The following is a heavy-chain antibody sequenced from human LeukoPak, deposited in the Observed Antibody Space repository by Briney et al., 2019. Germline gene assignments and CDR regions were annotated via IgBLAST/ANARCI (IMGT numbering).Heavy chain of an antibody. V-gene: IGHV3-30*09. J-gene: IGHJ4*02. CDR1: GFTFSSYA. CDR2: ISYDGSNN. Sequence: GGSLRLSCAASGFTFSSYAMHWVRQAPGKGLEGVAVISYDGSNNYYADSVNGRFAMSRDNSKNTLYLQMNSLRAEDTAVYYCAKNGDSERWLQPKFVTHWGQGTLVTVCS. CDR3: AKNGDSERWLQPKFVTH. D-gene: IGHD5-24*01.